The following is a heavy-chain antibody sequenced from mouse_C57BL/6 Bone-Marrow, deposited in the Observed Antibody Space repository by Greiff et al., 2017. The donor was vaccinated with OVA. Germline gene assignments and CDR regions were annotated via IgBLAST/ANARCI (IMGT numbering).Heavy chain of an antibody. Sequence: VQLQQSGPELVKPGASVKISCKASGYSFTGYYMNWVKQSPEKSLEWIGEINPSTGGTTYNQKFKAKATLTVDKSSSTAYMKLKSLTSEASAVYYGARPHYGSSTAWFAYWGQGTLVTVSA. J-gene: IGHJ3*01. CDR1: GYSFTGYY. CDR2: INPSTGGT. V-gene: IGHV1-42*01. CDR3: ARPHYGSSTAWFAY. D-gene: IGHD1-1*01.